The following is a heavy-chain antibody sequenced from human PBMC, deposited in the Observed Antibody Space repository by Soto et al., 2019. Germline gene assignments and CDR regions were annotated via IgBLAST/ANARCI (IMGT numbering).Heavy chain of an antibody. CDR1: GYTFTSYY. V-gene: IGHV1-46*01. CDR3: ARDPGAVAGKSGWFDP. D-gene: IGHD6-19*01. Sequence: ASVKVSCKASGYTFTSYYMHWVRQAPGQGLEWMGIINPSGGSTSYAQKFQGRVTMTRDTSTSTVYMELSSLRSEDTAVYYCARDPGAVAGKSGWFDPWGQGTQVTVSS. J-gene: IGHJ5*02. CDR2: INPSGGST.